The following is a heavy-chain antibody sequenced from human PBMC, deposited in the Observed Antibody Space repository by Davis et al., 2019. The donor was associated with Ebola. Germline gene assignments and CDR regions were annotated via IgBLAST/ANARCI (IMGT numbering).Heavy chain of an antibody. V-gene: IGHV3-23*03. D-gene: IGHD3-10*01. CDR1: GFTFSSYS. CDR2: IYGGGSGRT. CDR3: VRGGMGTPFDY. Sequence: GESLKISCAASGFTFSSYSMSWVRQAPGKGLEWVSVIYGGGSGRTYYEDSMKGRFTISRDRAKNLLYLQVGSLRVDDTALYFCVRGGMGTPFDYWGQGALVTVSS. J-gene: IGHJ4*02.